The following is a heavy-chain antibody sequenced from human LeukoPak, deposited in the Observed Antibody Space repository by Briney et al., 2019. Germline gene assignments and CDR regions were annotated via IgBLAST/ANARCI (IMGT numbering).Heavy chain of an antibody. CDR3: ARHYGSGSYYFYYGMDV. J-gene: IGHJ6*02. CDR1: GYTFTSYG. V-gene: IGHV1-18*04. D-gene: IGHD3-10*01. CDR2: ISAYNGNT. Sequence: GAPVKVSCKASGYTFTSYGISWVRQAPGQGLEWMGWISAYNGNTNYAQKLQGRVTMTTDTSTSTAYMELRSLRSDDTAVYYCARHYGSGSYYFYYGMDVWGQGTTVTVSS.